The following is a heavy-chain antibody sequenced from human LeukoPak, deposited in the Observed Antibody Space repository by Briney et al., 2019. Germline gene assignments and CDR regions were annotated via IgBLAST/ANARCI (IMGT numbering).Heavy chain of an antibody. V-gene: IGHV3-23*01. D-gene: IGHD3-10*01. CDR2: ISGSGGST. J-gene: IGHJ6*03. CDR1: GFTFSNYA. Sequence: SGGSLRLSCAASGFTFSNYAMSWVRQAPGKGLEWVSTISGSGGSTSDADSVKGRFTISRDNSKNTLYLHMNSLGAEDTAVYYCAKSIYFGSGRYYLDVWGKGTTVTISS. CDR3: AKSIYFGSGRYYLDV.